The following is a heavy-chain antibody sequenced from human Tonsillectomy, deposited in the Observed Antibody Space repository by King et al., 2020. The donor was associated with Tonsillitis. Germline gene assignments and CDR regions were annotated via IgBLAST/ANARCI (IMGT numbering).Heavy chain of an antibody. J-gene: IGHJ6*02. CDR3: ARLPSRYYGEKPNYGMDV. CDR1: GYTFTSYY. D-gene: IGHD4-17*01. V-gene: IGHV1-46*01. CDR2: INPSGGST. Sequence: QLVQSGAEVKKPGASVKVSCKASGYTFTSYYMHWVRQAPGQGLEWMGIINPSGGSTSYAQKFQGRVTMTRDTPTSTVYMELSSLRSEDTAVYYCARLPSRYYGEKPNYGMDVWGQGTTVTVSS.